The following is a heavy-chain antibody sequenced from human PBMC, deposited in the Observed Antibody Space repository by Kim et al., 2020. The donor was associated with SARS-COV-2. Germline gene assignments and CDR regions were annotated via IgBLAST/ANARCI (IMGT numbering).Heavy chain of an antibody. V-gene: IGHV1-18*01. CDR1: GYVFPGYA. CDR3: ARGEGGGATHQPHAH. CDR2: ISAYDART. D-gene: IGHD2-15*01. Sequence: ASVKVSCKSSGYVFPGYAIRWVRQAPGQGLEWMGWISAYDARTSYAQRFQGRVTITMDRSTTTVYMELTSLSSDDTAMYYFARGEGGGATHQPHAHSGQG. J-gene: IGHJ1*01.